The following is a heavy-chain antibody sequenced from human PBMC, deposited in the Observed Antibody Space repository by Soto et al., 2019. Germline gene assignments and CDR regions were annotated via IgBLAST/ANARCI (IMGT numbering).Heavy chain of an antibody. J-gene: IGHJ4*02. CDR2: MNGNTGHT. V-gene: IGHV1-18*01. CDR1: GYTFSRYG. CDR3: ARERKWDTLPY. Sequence: QVQLVQSGAEVREPGASVKVSCKTSGYTFSRYGLTWVRQAPGQGIERMGWMNGNTGHTIYAMNLEDRLTISTDTSTSTAYMELRSLKSADTAVYYCARERKWDTLPYWGQGTLVTVSS. D-gene: IGHD1-26*01.